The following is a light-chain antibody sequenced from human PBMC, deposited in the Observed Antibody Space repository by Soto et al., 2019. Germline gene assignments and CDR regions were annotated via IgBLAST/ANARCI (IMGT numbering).Light chain of an antibody. V-gene: IGKV1-9*01. CDR3: RQFNSP. CDR1: QGISSN. J-gene: IGKJ5*01. CDR2: AAS. Sequence: DIQLTQSPSFLSASVGDRVTVTCRASQGISSNLAWYQQKPGKAPKLLIYAASTLQSGVPSRFSGSGSGTEFTLTISSLQPEDFATYYCRQFNSPFGQGTRLEIK.